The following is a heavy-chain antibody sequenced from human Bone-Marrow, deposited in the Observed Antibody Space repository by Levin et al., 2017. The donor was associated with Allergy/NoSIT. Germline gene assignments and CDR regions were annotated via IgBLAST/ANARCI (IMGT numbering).Heavy chain of an antibody. CDR3: ARDQSRGSSWWTNNWFDP. J-gene: IGHJ5*02. V-gene: IGHV3-21*01. CDR1: GFTFSSYS. D-gene: IGHD6-13*01. Sequence: GESLKISCAASGFTFSSYSMNWVRQAPGKGLEWVSSISSSSSYIYYADSVKGRFTISRDNAKNSLYLQMNSLRAEDTAVYYCARDQSRGSSWWTNNWFDPWGQGTLVTVSS. CDR2: ISSSSSYI.